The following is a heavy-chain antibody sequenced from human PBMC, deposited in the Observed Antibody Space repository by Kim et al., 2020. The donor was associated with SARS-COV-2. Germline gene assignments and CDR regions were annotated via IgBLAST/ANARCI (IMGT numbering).Heavy chain of an antibody. Sequence: GGSLRLSCAASGFTFSNAWMSWVRQAPGKGLEWVGRIKSKTDGGTTDYAAPVKGRFTISRDDSKNTLYLRMNSLKTEDTAVYYCTTETPTAMKRDWYYGMDVWGQGTTVTVSS. V-gene: IGHV3-15*01. J-gene: IGHJ6*02. CDR1: GFTFSNAW. D-gene: IGHD5-18*01. CDR2: IKSKTDGGTT. CDR3: TTETPTAMKRDWYYGMDV.